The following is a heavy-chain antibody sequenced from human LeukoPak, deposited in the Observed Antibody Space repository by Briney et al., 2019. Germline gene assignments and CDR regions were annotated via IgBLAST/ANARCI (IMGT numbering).Heavy chain of an antibody. D-gene: IGHD6-19*01. Sequence: GGSLRLSCAASGFTFSSYGMHWVRQAPGKGLEWVSYISSSSTTIYYADSVKGRFTISRDNAKNSLYLQMNSLRDGDTAVYCCARVPYSSGTYDYWGQGTLVTVSS. V-gene: IGHV3-48*02. J-gene: IGHJ4*02. CDR3: ARVPYSSGTYDY. CDR1: GFTFSSYG. CDR2: ISSSSTTI.